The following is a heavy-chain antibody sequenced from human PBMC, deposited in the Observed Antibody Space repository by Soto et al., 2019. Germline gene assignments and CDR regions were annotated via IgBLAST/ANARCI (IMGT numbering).Heavy chain of an antibody. CDR3: ARLLGGYDDYGGWFAP. Sequence: SETLSLTCTISGGYISPYSWTLIRQSPGKGLEWIGYVSHSGRTFYTPSLKSRLTMSLDTSRSQFSLRLKSVSAADTAVYYCARLLGGYDDYGGWFAPWGQGTLVTVSS. V-gene: IGHV4-59*01. CDR1: GGYISPYS. J-gene: IGHJ5*02. D-gene: IGHD4-17*01. CDR2: VSHSGRT.